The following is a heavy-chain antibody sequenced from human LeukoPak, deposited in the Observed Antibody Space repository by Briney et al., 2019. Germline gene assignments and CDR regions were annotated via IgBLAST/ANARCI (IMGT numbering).Heavy chain of an antibody. CDR1: GFTFSDYA. CDR3: AKFRGYSYGPIGY. CDR2: ISGSGVMT. J-gene: IGHJ4*02. D-gene: IGHD5-18*01. V-gene: IGHV3-23*01. Sequence: GGSLRLSCATSGFTFSDYAMTWVRQAPGKGLEWVATISGSGVMTYYADSVKGRFTISRDNSKNTLYLQMNSLRAEDTAVYYCAKFRGYSYGPIGYWGQGTLVTVSS.